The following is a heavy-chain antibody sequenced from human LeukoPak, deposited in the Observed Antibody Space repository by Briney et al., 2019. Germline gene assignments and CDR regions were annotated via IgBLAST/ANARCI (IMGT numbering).Heavy chain of an antibody. D-gene: IGHD1-1*01. CDR3: ATVFVNDGVGFDY. CDR1: GYSFTSYW. CDR2: IYPGDSDT. J-gene: IGHJ4*02. Sequence: GESLKISCKGSGYSFTSYWIGWVRQMPGKGLEWMGIIYPGDSDTRYSPSFQGQVTISADKSISTAYLQWSSLKASDTAMYYCATVFVNDGVGFDYWGQGTLVTVSS. V-gene: IGHV5-51*01.